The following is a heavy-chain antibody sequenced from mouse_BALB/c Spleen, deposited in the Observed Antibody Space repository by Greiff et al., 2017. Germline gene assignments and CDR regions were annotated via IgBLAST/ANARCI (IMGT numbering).Heavy chain of an antibody. V-gene: IGHV2-6-7*01. CDR1: GFSLTGYA. Sequence: VKVVESGPGLVAPSQSLSITCTVSGFSLTGYAVNWVRQPPGKGLEWLGMIWGDGSTDYNSALKSRLSISKDNSKSQVFLKMNSLQTDDTAMYYCARDRGPMDYWGQGTSVTVSA. CDR3: ARDRGPMDY. CDR2: IWGDGST. J-gene: IGHJ4*01.